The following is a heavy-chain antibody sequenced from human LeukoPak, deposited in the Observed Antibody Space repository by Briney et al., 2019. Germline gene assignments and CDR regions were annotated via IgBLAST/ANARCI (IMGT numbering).Heavy chain of an antibody. CDR1: GLTFSSYG. CDR2: ISYDGSNK. Sequence: GRSLRLSCAASGLTFSSYGMHWVRQAPGKGLEWVAVISYDGSNKYYADSVKGRFTISRDNSKNTLYLQMNSLRAEDTAVYYCAKDKTSGSYYGPGYWGQGTLVTVSS. V-gene: IGHV3-30*18. CDR3: AKDKTSGSYYGPGY. J-gene: IGHJ4*02. D-gene: IGHD1-26*01.